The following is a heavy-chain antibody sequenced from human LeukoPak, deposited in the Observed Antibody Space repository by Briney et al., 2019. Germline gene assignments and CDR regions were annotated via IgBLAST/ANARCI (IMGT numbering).Heavy chain of an antibody. CDR1: GYTFTSYG. CDR2: ISAYNGNT. V-gene: IGHV1-18*01. CDR3: ARGSRSDVVVPAAIKGPYDY. Sequence: ASVKVSCKASGYTFTSYGISWVRQAPGQGLEWMGWISAYNGNTNYAQKLQGRVTMTTDTSTSTAYMELRSLRSDDTAVYYCARGSRSDVVVPAAIKGPYDYWGQGTLVTVSS. J-gene: IGHJ4*02. D-gene: IGHD2-2*02.